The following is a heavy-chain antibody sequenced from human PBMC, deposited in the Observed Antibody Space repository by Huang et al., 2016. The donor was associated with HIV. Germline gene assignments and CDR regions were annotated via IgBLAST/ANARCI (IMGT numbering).Heavy chain of an antibody. CDR2: IYPGDSDT. V-gene: IGHV5-51*01. Sequence: EVQLVQSGAEVKKSGESLKISRKGSGYKFTSYWIGWVRQTPGKGLEWMGIIYPGDSDTRYRPSFQGQVTISADKSISTAYLQGSSLKASDTAMYYCARQRAYGSTYADYWGQGTLVTVSS. J-gene: IGHJ4*02. CDR3: ARQRAYGSTYADY. D-gene: IGHD4-4*01. CDR1: GYKFTSYW.